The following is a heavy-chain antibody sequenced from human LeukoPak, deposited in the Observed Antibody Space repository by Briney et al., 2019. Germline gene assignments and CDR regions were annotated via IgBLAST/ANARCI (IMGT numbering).Heavy chain of an antibody. CDR2: LYPRDGST. J-gene: IGHJ4*02. CDR3: ARDQEAFDY. CDR1: GYTLTELS. Sequence: GAPVKVSCTVSGYTLTELSMHWVRQAPGKGLEWMGMLYPRDGSTSYAQKFQGRVTVTRDTSTSTVHMELSGLRSEDTAVYYCARDQEAFDYWGQGTLVTVSS. V-gene: IGHV1-46*01.